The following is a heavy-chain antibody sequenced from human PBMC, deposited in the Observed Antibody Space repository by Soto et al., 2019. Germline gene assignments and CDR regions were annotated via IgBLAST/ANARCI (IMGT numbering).Heavy chain of an antibody. CDR3: ARATPYYYGSGTYAFDI. D-gene: IGHD3-10*01. CDR1: GGSISSYY. Sequence: PSETLSLTCTVSGGSISSYYWSWIRQPPGKGLEWIGYIYYSGSTNYNSSLKSRVTISVDTSKNQFSLKLSSVTAADTAVYYCARATPYYYGSGTYAFDIWGQGTMVTVSS. J-gene: IGHJ3*02. CDR2: IYYSGST. V-gene: IGHV4-59*12.